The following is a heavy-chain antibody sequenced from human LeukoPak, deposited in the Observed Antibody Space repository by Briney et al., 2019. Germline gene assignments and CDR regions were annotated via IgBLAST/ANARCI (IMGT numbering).Heavy chain of an antibody. V-gene: IGHV1-18*01. D-gene: IGHD2-2*01. CDR3: ARVLPYHSAPYYFEY. Sequence: ASVKVSYKTSGYTFTSYGISWVRQAPGQGLEWMGWISVYNDKTNYAQKLQGRVTMTTDTSTSTAYMELRSLRSDDTAMYYCARVLPYHSAPYYFEYWGQGTLVTVSS. CDR2: ISVYNDKT. J-gene: IGHJ4*02. CDR1: GYTFTSYG.